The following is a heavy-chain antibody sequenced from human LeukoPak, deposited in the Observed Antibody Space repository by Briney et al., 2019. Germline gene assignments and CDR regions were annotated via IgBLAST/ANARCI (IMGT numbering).Heavy chain of an antibody. V-gene: IGHV3-30*02. CDR2: IRYDGSNK. D-gene: IGHD5-12*01. CDR3: ARAGGDHSGYVVDY. CDR1: GFTFSSYG. Sequence: GGSLRLSCAASGFTFSSYGMHWVRQAPGKGLEWVAFIRYDGSNKYYADSVKGRFTVSRDNSKNTLYLQMNSLRTDDTAVYYCARAGGDHSGYVVDYWGQGTLVTVSS. J-gene: IGHJ4*02.